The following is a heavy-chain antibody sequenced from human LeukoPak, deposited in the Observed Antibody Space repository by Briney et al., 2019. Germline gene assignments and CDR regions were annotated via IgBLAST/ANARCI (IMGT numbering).Heavy chain of an antibody. CDR1: GDSISVYY. CDR3: ARLALWLRHWFFDL. J-gene: IGHJ2*01. Sequence: SETLSLTCTVSGDSISVYYWSWIRQPPGKGLEWIGYIYYSGSTNYSPSLKSRVTMSVDSSQNQFSLKLTSVTAADTAVYYCARLALWLRHWFFDLWGRGTLVTVSS. CDR2: IYYSGST. D-gene: IGHD5-12*01. V-gene: IGHV4-59*08.